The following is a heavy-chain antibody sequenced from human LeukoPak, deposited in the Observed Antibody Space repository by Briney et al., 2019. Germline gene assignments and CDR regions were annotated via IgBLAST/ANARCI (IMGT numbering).Heavy chain of an antibody. V-gene: IGHV1-46*01. J-gene: IGHJ4*02. CDR1: GYTFTSYY. D-gene: IGHD4-23*01. Sequence: ASVKVSCKASGYTFTSYYMHWVRQAPGQGLEWMGIINPGGGSTSYAQKFQGRVTMTRDTSISTAYMELSRLRSDDTAVYYCASGNPMWSVDYWGQGTLVTVSS. CDR2: INPGGGST. CDR3: ASGNPMWSVDY.